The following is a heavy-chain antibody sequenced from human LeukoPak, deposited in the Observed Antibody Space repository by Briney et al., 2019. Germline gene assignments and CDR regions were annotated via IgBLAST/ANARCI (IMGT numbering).Heavy chain of an antibody. CDR2: IYSGGST. D-gene: IGHD1-26*01. CDR3: AREGATTAFDH. J-gene: IGHJ4*02. CDR1: GFTVSSSY. V-gene: IGHV3-53*01. Sequence: GGSLRLSCAASGFTVSSSYMNWVRQAPGKGLEWVSVIYSGGSTYYADSVKGRFTISRDNSKNTLSLQMNSLRAEDTAVYYCAREGATTAFDHWGQGTPVTVSS.